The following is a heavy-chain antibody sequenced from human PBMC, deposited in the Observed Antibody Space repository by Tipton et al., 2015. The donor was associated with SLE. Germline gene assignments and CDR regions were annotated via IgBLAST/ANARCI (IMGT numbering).Heavy chain of an antibody. Sequence: GLVKPSGTLSLTCAVSGDSINSNHRWSWVRQPPGKGLEWIGFIYHSGNTFYNPSLESRLTMSVDTSKNQFSLMLTSVSAADTAVYYCARVGENYYDSSGYYYYWGQGTLVTVSS. CDR1: GDSINSNHR. CDR2: IYHSGNT. CDR3: ARVGENYYDSSGYYYY. D-gene: IGHD3-22*01. V-gene: IGHV4-4*02. J-gene: IGHJ4*02.